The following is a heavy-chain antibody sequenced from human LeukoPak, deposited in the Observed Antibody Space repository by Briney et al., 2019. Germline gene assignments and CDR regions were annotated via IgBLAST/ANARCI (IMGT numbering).Heavy chain of an antibody. CDR1: GYTFTGYY. V-gene: IGHV1-2*06. D-gene: IGHD3-10*01. J-gene: IGHJ3*02. Sequence: ASVKVSCKASGYTFTGYYMHWVRQAPGQGLEWMGRINPNSGGTNYAQKFQGRVTMTRDTSISTAYMELSRLRSDDAAVYYCSAMGQGLDAFDIWGQGTMVTVSS. CDR2: INPNSGGT. CDR3: SAMGQGLDAFDI.